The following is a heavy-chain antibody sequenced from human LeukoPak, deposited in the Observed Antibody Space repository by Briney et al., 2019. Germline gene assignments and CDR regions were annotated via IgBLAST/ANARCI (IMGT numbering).Heavy chain of an antibody. D-gene: IGHD3-22*01. CDR2: IKQDGSEK. V-gene: IGHV3-7*01. J-gene: IGHJ4*02. CDR3: ARGYYFDSSGFFPPYYFDY. CDR1: GFTFSRDW. Sequence: GGFLRLSCAASGFTFSRDWMSWVRQAPGKGLEWVANIKQDGSEKYYVDSVKGRFTISRDNAKNSLDLQMNSLRAEDTAVYYCARGYYFDSSGFFPPYYFDYWGQGTLVTVSS.